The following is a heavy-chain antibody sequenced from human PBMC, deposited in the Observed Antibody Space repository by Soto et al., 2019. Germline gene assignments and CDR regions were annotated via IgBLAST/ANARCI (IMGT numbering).Heavy chain of an antibody. D-gene: IGHD4-17*01. V-gene: IGHV4-61*01. CDR3: ARGATVTQYDY. J-gene: IGHJ4*02. Sequence: QVQLQESGPGLVKPSETLSLTCTVSGVSVSSGSFYWAWIRQPPGKGLEWIGFGSYSGTTNYKPSLKSRVTIFGDTSRSQISLKVSSLTAADTAVYYCARGATVTQYDYWGQGTLVTVSS. CDR2: GSYSGTT. CDR1: GVSVSSGSFY.